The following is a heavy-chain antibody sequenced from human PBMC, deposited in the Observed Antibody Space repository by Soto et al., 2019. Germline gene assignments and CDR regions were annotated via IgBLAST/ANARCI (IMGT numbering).Heavy chain of an antibody. D-gene: IGHD4-17*01. CDR1: GGTFSSYA. V-gene: IGHV1-69*05. Sequence: QVQLVQSGAEVKKPGSSVKVSCKASGGTFSSYAISWVRQAPGQGLEWMGGIIPIFGTANYAQKFQGRVTITXXEXTXKAYMELSSLRSEDTAVYYCASRMTTVVTPYWYFDLWGRGTLVTVSS. J-gene: IGHJ2*01. CDR3: ASRMTTVVTPYWYFDL. CDR2: IIPIFGTA.